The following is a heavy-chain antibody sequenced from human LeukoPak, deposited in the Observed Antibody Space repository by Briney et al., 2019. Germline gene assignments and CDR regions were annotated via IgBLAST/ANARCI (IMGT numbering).Heavy chain of an antibody. J-gene: IGHJ4*02. Sequence: GGSLRLSCAASGFTFSSYAMHWVRQAPGKGLEWVAVISYDGGNKNYADSVKGRFTISGDNSKNTLYLQMNSLRAEDTPVYYCARSPGILGTNYFDYWGQGTLVTVSS. V-gene: IGHV3-30*04. CDR3: ARSPGILGTNYFDY. CDR2: ISYDGGNK. CDR1: GFTFSSYA. D-gene: IGHD1-26*01.